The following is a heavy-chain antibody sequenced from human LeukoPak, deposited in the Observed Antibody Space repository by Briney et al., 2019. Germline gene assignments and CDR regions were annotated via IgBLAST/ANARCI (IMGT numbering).Heavy chain of an antibody. CDR1: GCSFTSYG. Sequence: ASVNVSCKASGCSFTSYGITWVREAPGQGPEWMGWISGSTGNTHYAQNVQGRVTMTTDTATSTAYMELRRLGSDDTAVYYCARVGRDCSSINCYWEDWFDPWGQGTLVIVSS. D-gene: IGHD2-2*01. CDR3: ARVGRDCSSINCYWEDWFDP. CDR2: ISGSTGNT. V-gene: IGHV1-18*04. J-gene: IGHJ5*02.